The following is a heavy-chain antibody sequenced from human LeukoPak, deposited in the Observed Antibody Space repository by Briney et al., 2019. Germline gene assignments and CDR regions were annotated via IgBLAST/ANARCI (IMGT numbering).Heavy chain of an antibody. J-gene: IGHJ5*02. CDR3: ARVAPQTYYDFWSGYPYLNWFDP. CDR2: IYHSGST. Sequence: SETLSLTCTVSGYSISSGYYWGWIRQPPGKGLEWIGIIYHSGSTYYNPSLKSRVTISVDTSKNQFSLKLSSVTAADTAVYYCARVAPQTYYDFWSGYPYLNWFDPWGQGTLVTVSS. D-gene: IGHD3-3*01. V-gene: IGHV4-38-2*02. CDR1: GYSISSGYY.